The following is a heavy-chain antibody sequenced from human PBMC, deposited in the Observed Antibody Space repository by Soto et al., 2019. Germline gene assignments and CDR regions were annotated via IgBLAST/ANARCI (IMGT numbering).Heavy chain of an antibody. CDR1: VYSFTIYW. Sequence: PGESLKISCNGAVYSFTIYWIGGVRQMPGKGLEWMGIIYPGDSDTRYSPSFQGQVTISADKSISTAYLQWSSLKASDTAMYYCARHLATVTTYYGMDVWRQGTTVTVSS. J-gene: IGHJ6*02. CDR2: IYPGDSDT. CDR3: ARHLATVTTYYGMDV. V-gene: IGHV5-51*01. D-gene: IGHD4-17*01.